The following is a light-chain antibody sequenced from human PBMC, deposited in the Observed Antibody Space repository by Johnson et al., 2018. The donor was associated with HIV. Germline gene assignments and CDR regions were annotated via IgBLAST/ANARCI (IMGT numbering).Light chain of an antibody. V-gene: IGLV1-51*02. CDR2: ENN. CDR1: SSNIGNNY. CDR3: GTWDDSLSTYV. Sequence: QSVLTQPPSVSAAPGQKVTISCSGSSSNIGNNYVSWYQQLPGTAPKLLIYENNKRPSGIPDRFYGSKSGTSATLGITGLQTGDEADYYCGTWDDSLSTYVFGTGPKVTVL. J-gene: IGLJ1*01.